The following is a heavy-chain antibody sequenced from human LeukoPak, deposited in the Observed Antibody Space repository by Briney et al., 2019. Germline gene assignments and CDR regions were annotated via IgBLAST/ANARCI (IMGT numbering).Heavy chain of an antibody. J-gene: IGHJ4*02. CDR1: GFTFSSYA. V-gene: IGHV3-23*01. D-gene: IGHD4-17*01. Sequence: GGSLRLSCAASGFTFSSYAMSWVRQAPGKGLEWVSHISGSGGSTYYADSVKGRVTISRDNSRNTLYLQMNSLRVEGTAVYYCAKRGLSTVTSGHYFDYWGQGVLVTVSS. CDR3: AKRGLSTVTSGHYFDY. CDR2: ISGSGGST.